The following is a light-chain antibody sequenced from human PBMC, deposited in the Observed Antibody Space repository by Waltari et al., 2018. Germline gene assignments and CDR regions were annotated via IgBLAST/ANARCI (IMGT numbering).Light chain of an antibody. CDR3: HQYRS. Sequence: EIALTQSPGTLSFSPGERATLSCRASQSVSISYFAWYQQKPGQAPRLLSYGASNRATGIPDRVSGSGSGTDFTLTISRLEPEDFAVYYCHQYRSFGGGTKVEIK. V-gene: IGKV3-20*01. J-gene: IGKJ4*01. CDR2: GAS. CDR1: QSVSISY.